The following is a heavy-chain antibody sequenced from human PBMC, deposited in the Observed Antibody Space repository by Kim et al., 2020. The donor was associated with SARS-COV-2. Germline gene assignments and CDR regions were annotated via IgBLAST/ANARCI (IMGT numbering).Heavy chain of an antibody. CDR1: GGSISTSSYY. Sequence: SETLSLICTVSGGSISTSSYYWGWIRQPPGKGLEWIGNIYYSGNTYYNSSLKSRVTIFLDTSKNQFTLKLSSVTAADTAVYYCARASDYYDRSAYYDWGQGTLVTVSS. D-gene: IGHD3-22*01. CDR3: ARASDYYDRSAYYD. V-gene: IGHV4-39*01. CDR2: IYYSGNT. J-gene: IGHJ4*02.